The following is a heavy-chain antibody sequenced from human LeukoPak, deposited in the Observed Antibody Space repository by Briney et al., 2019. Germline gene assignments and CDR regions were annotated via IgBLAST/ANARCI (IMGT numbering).Heavy chain of an antibody. D-gene: IGHD2-15*01. CDR1: GGSFSGYY. CDR3: ARGPRWSRTYYFDY. Sequence: SETLSLTCAVYGGSFSGYYWSWIRQPPAKGLEWIGEINHSGSTNYNPSLKSRVTISVDTSKNQFSLKLSSVAAADTAVYYCARGPRWSRTYYFDYGGKGPLVPVSS. V-gene: IGHV4-34*01. CDR2: INHSGST. J-gene: IGHJ4*02.